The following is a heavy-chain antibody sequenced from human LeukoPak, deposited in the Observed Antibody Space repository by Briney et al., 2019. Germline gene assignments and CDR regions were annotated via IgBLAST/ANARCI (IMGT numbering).Heavy chain of an antibody. CDR1: GGSFSGYY. D-gene: IGHD4-11*01. Sequence: SETLSLTCAVYGGSFSGYYWSWIRQPPGKGLEWIGEINHSGSTNYNPSLKSRVTISVDTSKNQFSLKLSSVTAADTAVYYCARESSNYTYDYWGQGTLVTVSS. CDR3: ARESSNYTYDY. J-gene: IGHJ4*02. CDR2: INHSGST. V-gene: IGHV4-34*01.